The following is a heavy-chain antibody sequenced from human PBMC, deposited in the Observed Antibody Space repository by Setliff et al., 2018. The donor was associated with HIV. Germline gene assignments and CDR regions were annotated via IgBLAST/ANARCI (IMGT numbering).Heavy chain of an antibody. CDR3: ARVPAGTAYDK. V-gene: IGHV1-69*10. Sequence: SVKVSCKTSGGTFSNFAVSWVRQAPGQRLEWMGAIIPILGITNYAEKFQGKVTITLDESTTTIFMELSSLRSEDTAVYFCARVPAGTAYDKWGQGTLVTVSS. CDR1: GGTFSNFA. D-gene: IGHD1-7*01. J-gene: IGHJ4*02. CDR2: IIPILGIT.